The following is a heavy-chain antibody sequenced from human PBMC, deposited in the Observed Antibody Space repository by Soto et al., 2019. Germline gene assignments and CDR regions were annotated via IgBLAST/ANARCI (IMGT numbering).Heavy chain of an antibody. Sequence: ASVKVSCKASGGTFSSYAISWVRQAPGQGLEWMGGIIPIFGTANYAQKFQGRVTITADESTSTAYMELSSLRSEDTAVYYCARSNNWNHDAFDIWGQGTMVTVSS. V-gene: IGHV1-69*13. CDR2: IIPIFGTA. J-gene: IGHJ3*02. D-gene: IGHD1-20*01. CDR3: ARSNNWNHDAFDI. CDR1: GGTFSSYA.